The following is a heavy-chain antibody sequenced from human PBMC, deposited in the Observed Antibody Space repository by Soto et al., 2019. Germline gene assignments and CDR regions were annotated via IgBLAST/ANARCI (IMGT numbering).Heavy chain of an antibody. CDR1: GFTFSSYG. CDR3: AKDPQYDPRDY. Sequence: VQLVESGGGVVRPGRSLRLSCAASGFTFSSYGMHWVRQAPGKGLEWVAVISYDGSNKYYADSVKGRFTISRDNSKNTLYLQMNSLRAEDTAVYYCAKDPQYDPRDYWGQGTLVTVSS. V-gene: IGHV3-30*18. J-gene: IGHJ4*02. CDR2: ISYDGSNK. D-gene: IGHD3-3*01.